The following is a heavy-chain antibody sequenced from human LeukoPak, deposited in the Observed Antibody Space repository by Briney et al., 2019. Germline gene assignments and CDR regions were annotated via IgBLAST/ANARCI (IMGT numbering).Heavy chain of an antibody. CDR2: TSYDGSLQ. D-gene: IGHD3-3*01. Sequence: GGSLRLSCAASGFAFSNYALHWVRQSPGKGLEWVAVTSYDGSLQLYADSVQGRFIISRDQSKNTLHLQMNSLRVEDTAVYYCARDPYDFWSGHFDFWGQGTLVTVSS. CDR1: GFAFSNYA. CDR3: ARDPYDFWSGHFDF. J-gene: IGHJ4*02. V-gene: IGHV3-30*01.